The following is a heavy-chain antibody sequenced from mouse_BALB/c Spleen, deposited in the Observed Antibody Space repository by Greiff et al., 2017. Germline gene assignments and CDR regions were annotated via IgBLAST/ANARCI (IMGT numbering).Heavy chain of an antibody. D-gene: IGHD2-1*01. CDR1: GFNIKDTY. CDR2: IDPANGNT. Sequence: VQLKESGAELVKPGASVKLSCTASGFNIKDTYLHWVKQRPEQGLEWIGRIDPANGNTKYDPKFQGKATITADTSSNTAYLQLSSLTSEDTAVYYCARYGYGNYEDYAMDYWGQGTSVTVSS. V-gene: IGHV14-3*02. CDR3: ARYGYGNYEDYAMDY. J-gene: IGHJ4*01.